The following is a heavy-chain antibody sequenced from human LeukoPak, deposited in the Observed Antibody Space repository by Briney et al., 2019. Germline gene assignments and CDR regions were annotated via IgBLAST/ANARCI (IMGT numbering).Heavy chain of an antibody. J-gene: IGHJ4*02. D-gene: IGHD5-12*01. V-gene: IGHV1-2*02. Sequence: GASVKVSCKASGYTFIGYYMHWVRQAPGQGLEWMGWINPNSGGTNYAQKFQGRVTMTRDTSISTAYMELSRLRSDDTAVYYCATGLRGYSGYDATDYWGQGTLVTVSS. CDR1: GYTFIGYY. CDR3: ATGLRGYSGYDATDY. CDR2: INPNSGGT.